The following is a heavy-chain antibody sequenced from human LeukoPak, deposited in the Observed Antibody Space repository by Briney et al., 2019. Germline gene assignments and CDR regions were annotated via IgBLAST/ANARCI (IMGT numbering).Heavy chain of an antibody. J-gene: IGHJ4*02. Sequence: GGSLRLSCAASGFPFSSYWMSWVRQAPGKGLEWVANIKQDGSEKYYVDSVKGRFTISRDNAKNTLNLQMNSLRAEDTAVYYCARRNYGGNSDFDYWGQGTLVTVSS. CDR1: GFPFSSYW. D-gene: IGHD4-23*01. CDR2: IKQDGSEK. CDR3: ARRNYGGNSDFDY. V-gene: IGHV3-7*01.